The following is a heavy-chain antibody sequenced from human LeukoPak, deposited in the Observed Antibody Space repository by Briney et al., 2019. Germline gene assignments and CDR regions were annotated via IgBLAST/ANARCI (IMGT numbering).Heavy chain of an antibody. V-gene: IGHV1-18*01. Sequence: ASVKVSCKASGYTFTSYGISWVRQAPGQGLEWMGWISAYNGNTNYAQKLQGRVTMTTDTSTSTAYMELRSLRSDDTAVYYCAGGEYCSSTSCFDYYYGMDVWGQGTTVTVSS. J-gene: IGHJ6*02. CDR2: ISAYNGNT. CDR3: AGGEYCSSTSCFDYYYGMDV. D-gene: IGHD2-2*01. CDR1: GYTFTSYG.